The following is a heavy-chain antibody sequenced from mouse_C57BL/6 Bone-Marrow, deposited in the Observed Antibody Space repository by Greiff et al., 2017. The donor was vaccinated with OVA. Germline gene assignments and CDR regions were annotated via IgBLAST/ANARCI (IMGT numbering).Heavy chain of an antibody. D-gene: IGHD1-1*01. CDR1: GFNIKDDY. V-gene: IGHV14-4*01. CDR2: IDPENGDT. Sequence: EVKLMESGAELVRPGASVKLSCTASGFNIKDDYMHWVKQRPEQGLEWIGWIDPENGDTEYASKFQGKATITADTSSNTAYLQLSSLTSEDTAVYYCTLYYGRDYWGQGTTLTVSS. CDR3: TLYYGRDY. J-gene: IGHJ2*01.